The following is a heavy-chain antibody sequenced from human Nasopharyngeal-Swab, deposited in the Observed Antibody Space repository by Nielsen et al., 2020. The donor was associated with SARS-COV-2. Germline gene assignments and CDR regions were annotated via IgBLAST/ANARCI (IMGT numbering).Heavy chain of an antibody. V-gene: IGHV4-39*01. Sequence: WIRQPPGKGLEWIGSIYYSGSTYYNPSLKSRVTISVDTSKNRFSLKLSSVAAADTAVYYCARHVGSSWCAAVAGIRAFDYWGQGTLVTVSS. CDR2: IYYSGST. D-gene: IGHD6-19*01. CDR3: ARHVGSSWCAAVAGIRAFDY. J-gene: IGHJ4*02.